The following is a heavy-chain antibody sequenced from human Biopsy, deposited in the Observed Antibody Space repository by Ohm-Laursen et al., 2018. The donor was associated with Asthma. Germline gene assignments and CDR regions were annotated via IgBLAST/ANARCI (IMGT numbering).Heavy chain of an antibody. J-gene: IGHJ6*02. Sequence: SLRLSCAASGFTFSNYGMHWARQAPGKGLEWVAVISNDGKSEYYGDSVKGRFTISRDKSKSTLYLQLSSLRAEDTAVYFCAREPIKATYFYGMDVWGQGTTVTVSS. V-gene: IGHV3-30*19. CDR2: ISNDGKSE. D-gene: IGHD3-9*01. CDR1: GFTFSNYG. CDR3: AREPIKATYFYGMDV.